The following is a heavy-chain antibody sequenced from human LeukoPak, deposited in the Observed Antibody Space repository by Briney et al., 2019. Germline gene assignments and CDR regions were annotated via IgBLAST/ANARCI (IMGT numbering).Heavy chain of an antibody. CDR1: GGSISSYY. V-gene: IGHV4-59*01. D-gene: IGHD1-26*01. J-gene: IGHJ4*02. CDR3: AREFVQWEPDY. CDR2: IYYSGST. Sequence: SETLSLTCTVSGGSISSYYWSWIRQPPGKGLEWIGYIYYSGSTNYNPSLKSRVTISVDTSKNQFSLKLSSVTAADTAVYYCAREFVQWEPDYWGQGTPVTVSS.